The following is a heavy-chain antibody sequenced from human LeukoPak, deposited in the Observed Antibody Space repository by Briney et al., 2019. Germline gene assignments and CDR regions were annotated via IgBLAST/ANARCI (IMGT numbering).Heavy chain of an antibody. CDR3: PPPITVRINWFDS. CDR2: IGRRGVST. D-gene: IGHD5-12*01. CDR1: GFTFSSYD. J-gene: IGHJ5*01. Sequence: GGSLRLSCAASGFTFSSYDMSWVRQVPGKGLEWVSAIGRRGVSTYYADSAKGRFTISRDNSKNALYLQMNSLRAEDTAVYYCPPPITVRINWFDSWGQGTLVTVSS. V-gene: IGHV3-23*01.